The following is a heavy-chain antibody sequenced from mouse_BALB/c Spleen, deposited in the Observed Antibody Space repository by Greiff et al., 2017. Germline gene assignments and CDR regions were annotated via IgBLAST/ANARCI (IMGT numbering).Heavy chain of an antibody. CDR3: TRNWGDYYAMDY. CDR1: GYTFTSYW. Sequence: VQLQQSGTVLARPGASVKMSCKASGYTFTSYWMHWVKQRPGQGLEWIGAIYPGNSDTSYNQKFKGKAKLTAVTSTSTAYMELSSLTNEDSAVYYCTRNWGDYYAMDYWGQGTSVTVSS. V-gene: IGHV1-5*01. D-gene: IGHD4-1*01. CDR2: IYPGNSDT. J-gene: IGHJ4*01.